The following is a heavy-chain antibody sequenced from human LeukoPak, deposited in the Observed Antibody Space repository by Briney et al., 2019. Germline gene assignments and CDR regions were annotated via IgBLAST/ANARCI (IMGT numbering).Heavy chain of an antibody. CDR2: IYYSGST. CDR3: ARAPFSSSPSDNWFDP. Sequence: SETLSLTCTVSGGSISSSSYYWGWIRQPPGKGLDWIGSIYYSGSTYYNPSLKSRVTISVDTSKNQFSLKLSSVTAADTAVYYCARAPFSSSPSDNWFDPWGQGTLVTVSS. J-gene: IGHJ5*02. V-gene: IGHV4-39*07. CDR1: GGSISSSSYY. D-gene: IGHD6-6*01.